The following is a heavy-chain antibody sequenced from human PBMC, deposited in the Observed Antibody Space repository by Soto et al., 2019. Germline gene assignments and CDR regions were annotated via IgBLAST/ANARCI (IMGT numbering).Heavy chain of an antibody. CDR2: ISAYNGNT. J-gene: IGHJ6*02. CDR1: GYTFTSYG. CDR3: AGGWFGEDYYGMDV. Sequence: GASVKVSCKASGYTFTSYGISWVRQAPGQGLDWMGWISAYNGNTNYAQKLQGRVTMTTDTSTSTAYMELRSLRSDDTSVYYCAGGWFGEDYYGMDVWGQGTTVTVSS. D-gene: IGHD3-10*01. V-gene: IGHV1-18*01.